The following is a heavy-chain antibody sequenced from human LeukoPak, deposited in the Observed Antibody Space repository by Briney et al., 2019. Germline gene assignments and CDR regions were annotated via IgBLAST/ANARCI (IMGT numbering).Heavy chain of an antibody. CDR3: GRGKSSGYYHGDDPYVDN. Sequence: GGCLRLSCAASGFTVITNYMTWVRQAPGKGPGRGSVIYGGGTTYYADSAKGRFTISRDKSKNTVYLKMNSLRAEDTAVYYCGRGKSSGYYHGDDPYVDNWGQGTLVTVSS. J-gene: IGHJ4*02. CDR1: GFTVITNY. V-gene: IGHV3-53*01. CDR2: IYGGGTT. D-gene: IGHD3-22*01.